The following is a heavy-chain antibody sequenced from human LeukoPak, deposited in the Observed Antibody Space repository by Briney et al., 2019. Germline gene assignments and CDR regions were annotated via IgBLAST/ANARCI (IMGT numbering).Heavy chain of an antibody. Sequence: PSETLSLTCTVSGGSISGYYWTWIRQSPGKRPEWIAYIRYTGSATYSPSLKSRVTLSVDTSKNQLSLKLTSVTAADTAVYYCARHVTPDMDYFDYWGPGTLVTVSP. CDR3: ARHVTPDMDYFDY. V-gene: IGHV4-59*08. CDR1: GGSISGYY. D-gene: IGHD2-15*01. J-gene: IGHJ4*02. CDR2: IRYTGSA.